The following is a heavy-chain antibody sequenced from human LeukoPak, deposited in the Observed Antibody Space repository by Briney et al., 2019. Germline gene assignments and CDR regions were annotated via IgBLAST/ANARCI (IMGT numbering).Heavy chain of an antibody. D-gene: IGHD5-18*01. CDR1: GFTFGSYW. Sequence: GGSLRLSCAASGFTFGSYWMYWVRQAPGKGLVWVSRINGDGSSTSYADSVKGRFTISRDNAKNTLYLQMNSLRAEDTAVYYCARGDGYGLFWGQGTLVTVSS. CDR2: INGDGSST. CDR3: ARGDGYGLF. V-gene: IGHV3-74*01. J-gene: IGHJ4*02.